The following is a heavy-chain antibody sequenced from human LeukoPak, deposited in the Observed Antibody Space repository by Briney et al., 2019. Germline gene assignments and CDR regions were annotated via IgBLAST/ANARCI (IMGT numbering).Heavy chain of an antibody. CDR2: INWNGGST. CDR1: GFTFSSYS. Sequence: GGSLRLSCAASGFTFSSYSMNWVRQAPGKGLEWVSGINWNGGSTGYADSVKGRFTISRDNAKNSLYLQMNSLRAEDTALYYCALVRGVRGGYFDYWGQGTLVTVSS. D-gene: IGHD3-10*01. V-gene: IGHV3-20*04. J-gene: IGHJ4*02. CDR3: ALVRGVRGGYFDY.